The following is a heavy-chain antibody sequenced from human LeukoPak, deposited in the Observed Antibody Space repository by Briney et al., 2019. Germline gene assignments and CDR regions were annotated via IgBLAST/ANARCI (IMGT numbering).Heavy chain of an antibody. D-gene: IGHD5-24*01. CDR2: IYYSGDT. J-gene: IGHJ4*02. V-gene: IGHV4-59*01. CDR3: ARERRDAYNYYFDY. CDR1: GGSINSYY. Sequence: PSETLSLACTVSGGSINSYYWSWIRQPPGKGLEWVGYIYYSGDTYYNPSLKSRVTISVDTSKNQFSLKLSSVTAADTAVYYCARERRDAYNYYFDYWGQGTLVTVSS.